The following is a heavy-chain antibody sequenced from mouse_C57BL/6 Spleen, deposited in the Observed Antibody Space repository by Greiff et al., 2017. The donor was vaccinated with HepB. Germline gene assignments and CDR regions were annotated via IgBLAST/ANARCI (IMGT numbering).Heavy chain of an antibody. CDR2: IHPNSGST. CDR3: ARQREIYYAMDY. CDR1: GYTFTSYW. V-gene: IGHV1-64*01. J-gene: IGHJ4*01. Sequence: VQLQQPGAELVKPGASVKLSCKASGYTFTSYWMHWVKQRPGQGLEWIGMIHPNSGSTNYNEKFKSKATLTVDKSSSTAYMQLSSLTSEDSAVYYCARQREIYYAMDYWGQGTSVTVSS.